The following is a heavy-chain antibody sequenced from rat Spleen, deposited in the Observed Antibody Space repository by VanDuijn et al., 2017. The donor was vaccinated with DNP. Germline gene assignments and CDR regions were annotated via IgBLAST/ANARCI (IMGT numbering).Heavy chain of an antibody. CDR2: ISYEGSST. V-gene: IGHV5S10*01. CDR1: GFTFSDYN. CDR3: ARLGTTYWFAY. Sequence: EVQLVESGGGLVQPGNSLKLSCAASGFTFSDYNMAWVRQAPKKGLEWVATISYEGSSTYYRDSVKGRFTISRANAKSTLYLQMDSLRSEDTATYYCARLGTTYWFAYWGQGTLVTVSS. J-gene: IGHJ3*01. D-gene: IGHD1-4*01.